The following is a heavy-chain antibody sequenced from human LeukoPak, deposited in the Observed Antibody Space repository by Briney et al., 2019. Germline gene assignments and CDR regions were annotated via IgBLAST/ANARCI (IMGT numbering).Heavy chain of an antibody. D-gene: IGHD3-22*01. Sequence: SETLSLTCTVSGGSISSSSYYWGWIRQPPGKGLEWIGSIYYSGSTYYNPSLKSRVTISVDTSKNQFSLKLSSVTAADTAVYYRAKHWGPLSQPDSSGYITSANFDYWGQGTLVTVSS. CDR1: GGSISSSSYY. V-gene: IGHV4-39*01. CDR3: AKHWGPLSQPDSSGYITSANFDY. J-gene: IGHJ4*02. CDR2: IYYSGST.